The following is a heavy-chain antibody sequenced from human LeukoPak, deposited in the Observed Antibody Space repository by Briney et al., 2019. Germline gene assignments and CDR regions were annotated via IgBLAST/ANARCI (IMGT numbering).Heavy chain of an antibody. CDR3: ARRGSWFGY. CDR1: GYSISSGYY. D-gene: IGHD3-10*01. Sequence: SETLSLTCAVSGYSISSGYYWGWIRQPPGKGLEWIGSIYHSGSTYYNPSLKSRVTISVDTSKNQFSLKLSSVTAADTAVYYCARRGSWFGYWGQGTLVTVSS. CDR2: IYHSGST. J-gene: IGHJ5*01. V-gene: IGHV4-38-2*01.